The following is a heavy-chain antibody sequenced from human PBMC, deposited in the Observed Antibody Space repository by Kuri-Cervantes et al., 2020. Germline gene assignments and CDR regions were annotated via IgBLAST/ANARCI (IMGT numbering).Heavy chain of an antibody. Sequence: GGSLRLSCAASGFTFSSYSMNWVRQAPGKGLEWVSSISSSSSYIYYADSVKGRFTISRDNAKNSLYLQMNSLRAEDTAVYYCAKGDNAVYYYYMDVWGKGTTVTVSS. V-gene: IGHV3-21*01. CDR2: ISSSSSYI. CDR3: AKGDNAVYYYYMDV. D-gene: IGHD2-8*01. J-gene: IGHJ6*03. CDR1: GFTFSSYS.